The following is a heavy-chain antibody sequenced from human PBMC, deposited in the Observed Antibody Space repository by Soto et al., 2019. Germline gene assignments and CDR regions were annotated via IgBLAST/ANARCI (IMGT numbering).Heavy chain of an antibody. D-gene: IGHD5-12*01. CDR3: AKDNSGYVSSDAFDI. CDR2: ISWNSGSI. CDR1: GFTFDDYA. J-gene: IGHJ3*02. Sequence: EVQLVESGGGLVQPGRSLRLSCAASGFTFDDYAMHWVRQAPGKGLEWVSGISWNSGSIGYADSVKGRFTISRDNAKNSLYLQMNSLRAEDTALYYCAKDNSGYVSSDAFDIWGQGKMVTVSS. V-gene: IGHV3-9*01.